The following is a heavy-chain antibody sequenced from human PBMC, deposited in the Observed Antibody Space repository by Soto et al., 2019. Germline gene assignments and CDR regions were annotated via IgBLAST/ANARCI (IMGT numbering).Heavy chain of an antibody. Sequence: EVQLVESGGGLVQPGRSLRLSCAASGFTFGDYAMHWVRQVPGRGLEWVSGISWNRATIEYAASVKGRFTISRDNAKNSLYLERDFLRAEDEALYLCLLDTYNDFWNTSYTGAGALDVLGHWTMGT. CDR2: ISWNRATI. J-gene: IGHJ3*01. CDR3: LLDTYNDFWNTSYTGAGALDV. D-gene: IGHD3-3*01. V-gene: IGHV3-9*01. CDR1: GFTFGDYA.